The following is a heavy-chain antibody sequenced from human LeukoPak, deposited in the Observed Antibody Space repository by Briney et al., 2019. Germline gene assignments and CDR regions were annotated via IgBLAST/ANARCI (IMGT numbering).Heavy chain of an antibody. CDR3: ARVHSGSLYFDY. D-gene: IGHD1-26*01. J-gene: IGHJ4*02. CDR1: GFTFSSYA. CDR2: ISYDGSNK. Sequence: PGGSLRLSCAASGFTFSSYAMHWVRQAPGKGLEWVAVISYDGSNKYYADPVKGRFTISRDNSKNTLYLQMNSLRAEDTAVYYCARVHSGSLYFDYWGQGTLVTVSS. V-gene: IGHV3-30-3*01.